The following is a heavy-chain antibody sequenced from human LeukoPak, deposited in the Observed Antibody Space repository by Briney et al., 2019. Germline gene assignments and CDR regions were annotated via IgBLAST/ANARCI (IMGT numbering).Heavy chain of an antibody. CDR2: INPNSGGT. CDR3: ARANWGSFFDP. V-gene: IGHV1-2*02. CDR1: GYTFTGYY. J-gene: IGHJ5*02. Sequence: GASVKVSRKASGYTFTGYYMHWVRQAPGQGLEWMGWINPNSGGTNYAQKFQGRVTMTRDTSISTAYMEPSRLRSDDTAVYYCARANWGSFFDPWGQGTLVTVSS. D-gene: IGHD7-27*01.